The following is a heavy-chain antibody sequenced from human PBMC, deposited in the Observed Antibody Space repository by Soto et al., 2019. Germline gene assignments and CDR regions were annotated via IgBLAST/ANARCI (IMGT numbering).Heavy chain of an antibody. CDR2: IYYSGST. V-gene: IGHV4-30-4*01. CDR3: ARAGLYYYDSSGPFDY. D-gene: IGHD3-22*01. Sequence: LCGGSISSGDYYWSWIRQPPGKGLEWIGYIYYSGSTYYNPSLKSRVTISVDTSKNQFSLKLSSVTAADTAVYYCARAGLYYYDSSGPFDYWGQGTLVTVSS. CDR1: GGSISSGDYY. J-gene: IGHJ4*02.